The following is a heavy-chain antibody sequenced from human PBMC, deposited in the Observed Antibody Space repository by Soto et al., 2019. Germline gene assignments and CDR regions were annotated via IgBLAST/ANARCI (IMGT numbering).Heavy chain of an antibody. CDR1: GFTFSSYS. CDR2: ISSSSSYI. Sequence: PGGSLRLSCAASGFTFSSYSMNWVRQAPGKGLEWVSSISSSSSYIYYADSVKGRFTISRDNAKNSLYLQMNSLRAEDTAVYYCAKTPRREIAARHYYYGMDVWGQGTTVTVSS. D-gene: IGHD6-6*01. V-gene: IGHV3-21*01. CDR3: AKTPRREIAARHYYYGMDV. J-gene: IGHJ6*02.